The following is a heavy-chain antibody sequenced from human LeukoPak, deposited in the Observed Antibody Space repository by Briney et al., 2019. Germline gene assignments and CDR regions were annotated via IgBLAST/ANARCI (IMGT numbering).Heavy chain of an antibody. Sequence: GASVKVSCKASGYTFSSYGISWVRQAPGQGLEWMGWIATYNGKTKYAEKVQGRVTMTTDTSTTPAYMELRTLRSDDTAVYYCARDMVGLAADGNWFDPWGQGTLVTVSS. V-gene: IGHV1-18*01. D-gene: IGHD6-13*01. CDR1: GYTFSSYG. CDR3: ARDMVGLAADGNWFDP. CDR2: IATYNGKT. J-gene: IGHJ5*02.